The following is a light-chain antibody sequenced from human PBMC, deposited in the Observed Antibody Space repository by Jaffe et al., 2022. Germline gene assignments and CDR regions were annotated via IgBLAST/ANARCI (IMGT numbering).Light chain of an antibody. Sequence: QSALTQPASMSGSLGQSITISCTGTSSDVAGYDYVSWYQQHPGKTPKLMIYGVYNRPSGVSNRFSASKSGNTAFLTISGLQAEDEADYYCSSYTSSSNYVFGTGTKVTVL. CDR3: SSYTSSSNYV. V-gene: IGLV2-14*03. J-gene: IGLJ1*01. CDR1: SSDVAGYDY. CDR2: GVY.